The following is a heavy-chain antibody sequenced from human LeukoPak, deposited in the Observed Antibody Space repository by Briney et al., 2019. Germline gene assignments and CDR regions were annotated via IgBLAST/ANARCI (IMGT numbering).Heavy chain of an antibody. D-gene: IGHD3-22*01. CDR2: IYHSGST. V-gene: IGHV4-4*02. J-gene: IGHJ4*02. CDR1: GGSISSSNW. Sequence: PSGTLSLTCAVSGGSISSSNWWSWVRQPPGKGLEWGVEIYHSGSTNYNPSLKSRVTISVDKSKNQFSLKLSSVTAADTAVYYCARFPGAYDSSGYFDYWGQGTLVTVSS. CDR3: ARFPGAYDSSGYFDY.